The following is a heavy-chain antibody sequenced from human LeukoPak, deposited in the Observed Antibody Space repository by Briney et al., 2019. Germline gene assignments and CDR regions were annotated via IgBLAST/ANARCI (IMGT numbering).Heavy chain of an antibody. CDR1: GFTFSSYG. Sequence: GGSLRLSCAASGFTFSSYGMHWVRQAPGKGLEWVAFIRYDGSNKYYADSVKGRFTISRDNSKNTLSLQMNSLRPEDTAVYYCAKGYCSGTSCYSGLDWGQGTLVTVSS. D-gene: IGHD2-2*01. CDR2: IRYDGSNK. J-gene: IGHJ4*02. CDR3: AKGYCSGTSCYSGLD. V-gene: IGHV3-30*02.